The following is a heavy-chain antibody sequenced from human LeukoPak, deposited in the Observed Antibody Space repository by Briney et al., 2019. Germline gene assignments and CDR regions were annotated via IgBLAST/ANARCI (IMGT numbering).Heavy chain of an antibody. Sequence: GGSLRLSCEASGFTFTSYAMSWVRQAPGKGLEWVSAISVSGSNTYYADSVKGRFTISRDNSKNTLYLQMNSLRAEDTAVYYCARGGTGRYNNYGLDVWGQGTTVTVSS. CDR1: GFTFTSYA. J-gene: IGHJ6*02. CDR2: ISVSGSNT. V-gene: IGHV3-23*01. CDR3: ARGGTGRYNNYGLDV. D-gene: IGHD3-10*01.